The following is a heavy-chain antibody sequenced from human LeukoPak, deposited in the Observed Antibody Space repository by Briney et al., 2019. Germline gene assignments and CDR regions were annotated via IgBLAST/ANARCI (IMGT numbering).Heavy chain of an antibody. V-gene: IGHV3-30-3*01. J-gene: IGHJ5*02. D-gene: IGHD2-21*02. CDR1: GFTFSSYA. CDR2: ISYDGSNK. CDR3: ARDPRPPYCGGDCYSFWLDP. Sequence: QSGGSLRLSCAASGFTFSSYAMHWVRQAPGKGLEWVAVISYDGSNKYYADSVKGRFTISRDNSKNTLYLQMNSLRAEDTAVYYCARDPRPPYCGGDCYSFWLDPWGQGTLVTVSS.